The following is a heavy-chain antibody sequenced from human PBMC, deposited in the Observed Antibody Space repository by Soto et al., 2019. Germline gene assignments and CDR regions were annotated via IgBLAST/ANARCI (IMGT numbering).Heavy chain of an antibody. V-gene: IGHV6-1*01. J-gene: IGHJ4*02. CDR3: ARAARYNYAYSFVY. CDR1: VDSVSSNSGA. Sequence: PSQTLSLTCAISVDSVSSNSGAWNWIRQSPSRGLEWLGRTYYRSKWYNDYAVTVKSRININPDTSKNQFSLQLISVTPEDTAVYYCARAARYNYAYSFVYWGQGPLVTVSS. CDR2: TYYRSKWYN. D-gene: IGHD5-18*01.